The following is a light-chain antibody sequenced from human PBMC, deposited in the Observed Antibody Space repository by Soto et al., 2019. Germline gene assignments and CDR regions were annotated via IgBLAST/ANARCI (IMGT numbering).Light chain of an antibody. CDR3: SAWDDSLNGLV. Sequence: QAVVTQPPSVSAAPRQRVTISCSGSTSNLEKNLVNWYQQLPGKAPKLLIYYDSFLSSGVSARFSGSKSGTSASLAISGLQSDDEAVYYCSAWDDSLNGLVFGGGTKVTVL. CDR2: YDS. V-gene: IGLV1-36*01. J-gene: IGLJ2*01. CDR1: TSNLEKNL.